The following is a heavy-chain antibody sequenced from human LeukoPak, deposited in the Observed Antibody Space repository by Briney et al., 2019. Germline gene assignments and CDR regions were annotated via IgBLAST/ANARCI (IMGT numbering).Heavy chain of an antibody. Sequence: ASVTVSCKASGYTFTGYYMHWVRQAPGQGLEWMGWINPNSGGTNYAQKFQGRVTMTRDTSISTAYMELSRLRSDDTAVYYCARFSSSRRGLKNNWFDPWGQGTLVTVSS. CDR3: ARFSSSRRGLKNNWFDP. CDR2: INPNSGGT. CDR1: GYTFTGYY. V-gene: IGHV1-2*02. J-gene: IGHJ5*02. D-gene: IGHD6-13*01.